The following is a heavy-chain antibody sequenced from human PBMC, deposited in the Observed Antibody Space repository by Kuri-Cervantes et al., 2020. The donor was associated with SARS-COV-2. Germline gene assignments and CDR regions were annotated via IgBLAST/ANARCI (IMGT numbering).Heavy chain of an antibody. CDR2: IKQDGSEK. J-gene: IGHJ6*04. CDR3: ARRGQIVVVPAADV. CDR1: GFTFSSYW. Sequence: GESLKISCAASGFTFSSYWMSWVRQAPGKGLEWVANIKQDGSEKYYVDSVKGRFTISRANAKNSLYLQMNSLRAEDTAVYYCARRGQIVVVPAADVWGKGTTVTVSS. D-gene: IGHD2-2*01. V-gene: IGHV3-7*01.